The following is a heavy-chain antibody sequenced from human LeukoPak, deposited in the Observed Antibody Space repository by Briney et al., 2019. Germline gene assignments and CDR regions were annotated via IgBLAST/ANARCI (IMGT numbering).Heavy chain of an antibody. Sequence: ASVTVSCKVSGYTLTELSMHWVRQAPGKGLEWMGGFDPEDGETIYAQKFQGRVTMTEDTSTDTAYMELSSLRSEDTAVYYCATARTSQPYYGMDVWGQGTTVTVSS. J-gene: IGHJ6*02. CDR2: FDPEDGET. CDR3: ATARTSQPYYGMDV. CDR1: GYTLTELS. V-gene: IGHV1-24*01. D-gene: IGHD2-2*01.